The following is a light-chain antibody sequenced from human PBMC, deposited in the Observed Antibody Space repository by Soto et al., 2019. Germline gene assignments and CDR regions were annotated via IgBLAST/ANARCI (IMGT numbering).Light chain of an antibody. CDR2: GAS. CDR1: QSVSSTY. V-gene: IGKV3-20*01. CDR3: QHFGSSPRT. Sequence: VLTQSPGTLSLSPGERATLSCRASQSVSSTYLAWYQQKPGQAPRLLIYGASSRATGIPDRFSGSGSGTDFTLTISRLETDDFAVYYCQHFGSSPRTFGQGTKVEI. J-gene: IGKJ1*01.